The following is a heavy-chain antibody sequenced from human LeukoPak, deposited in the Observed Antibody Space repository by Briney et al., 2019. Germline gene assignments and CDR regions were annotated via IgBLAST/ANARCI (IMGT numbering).Heavy chain of an antibody. Sequence: GGSLRLSRAASGFTFNNYAMSWVRQAPGKGLEWVSAISASGGTTYYADSVKGRFTISRDNSENTLFLQMNSLRAEDTAVYYCAKEPREYCSSTSCPNWFDSWVQGTLVTVSS. V-gene: IGHV3-23*01. J-gene: IGHJ5*01. CDR2: ISASGGTT. CDR3: AKEPREYCSSTSCPNWFDS. D-gene: IGHD2-2*01. CDR1: GFTFNNYA.